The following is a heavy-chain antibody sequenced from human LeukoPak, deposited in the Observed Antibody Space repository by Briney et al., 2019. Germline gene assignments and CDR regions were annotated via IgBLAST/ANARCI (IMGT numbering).Heavy chain of an antibody. CDR2: IHNTGGT. CDR3: ARARRGSSIRGPLDY. J-gene: IGHJ4*02. CDR1: GGSMTDYF. D-gene: IGHD3-10*01. V-gene: IGHV4-59*04. Sequence: SETLSLTCSVSGGSMTDYFWTWIRQPPGKGLEYIGYIHNTGGTSYNPSLKTRVSISVDTSKNQFSLRLRSVTAADTAVYYCARARRGSSIRGPLDYWGQGALVTVSS.